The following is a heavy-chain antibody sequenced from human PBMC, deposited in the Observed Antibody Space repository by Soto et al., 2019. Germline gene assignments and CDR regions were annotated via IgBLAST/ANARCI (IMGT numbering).Heavy chain of an antibody. J-gene: IGHJ6*02. Sequence: SETLSLTCGVYGGSIRGYYWSWIRQSPGKGLEWIGDINDNGGTNYNPSLKSRVTTSLDTSKKHVSLMVSSVTAADTAVYYCARGRYSYETIYYKFYYSALDVWGQGTTVTVSS. CDR1: GGSIRGYY. V-gene: IGHV4-34*01. CDR2: INDNGGT. CDR3: ARGRYSYETIYYKFYYSALDV. D-gene: IGHD3-10*01.